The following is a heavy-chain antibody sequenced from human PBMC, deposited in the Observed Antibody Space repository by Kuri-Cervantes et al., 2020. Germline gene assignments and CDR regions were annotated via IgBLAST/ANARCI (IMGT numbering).Heavy chain of an antibody. Sequence: GSLRLSCTVSSGSISSYYWSWIRQPAGKGLEWIGYIYYSGSTYYNPSLKSRVTISVDTSKNQFSLKLSSVTAADTAVYYCARDRGGDTAMAYYYYGMDVWGQGTTVTVSS. CDR1: SGSISSYY. J-gene: IGHJ6*02. D-gene: IGHD5-18*01. V-gene: IGHV4-59*06. CDR3: ARDRGGDTAMAYYYYGMDV. CDR2: IYYSGST.